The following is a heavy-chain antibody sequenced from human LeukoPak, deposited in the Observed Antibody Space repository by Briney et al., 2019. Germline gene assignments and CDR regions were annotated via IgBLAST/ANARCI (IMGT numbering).Heavy chain of an antibody. D-gene: IGHD3-10*01. CDR2: IYYSGST. Sequence: PSETLSLTCTVSGGSISSYYWSRIRQPPGKGLEWIGYIYYSGSTNYNPSLKSRVTISVDTSKNQFSLKLSSVTAADTAVYYCARDRDYYGSGSYYVGWFDPWGQGTLVTVSS. J-gene: IGHJ5*02. CDR1: GGSISSYY. CDR3: ARDRDYYGSGSYYVGWFDP. V-gene: IGHV4-59*01.